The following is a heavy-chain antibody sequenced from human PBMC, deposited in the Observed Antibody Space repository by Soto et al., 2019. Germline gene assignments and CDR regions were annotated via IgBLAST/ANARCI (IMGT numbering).Heavy chain of an antibody. CDR1: GGAFTNYS. CDR3: ASWSAWNPLYYHGMDV. V-gene: IGHV1-69*08. D-gene: IGHD1-1*01. CDR2: IIPLHNTS. J-gene: IGHJ6*02. Sequence: GASVKVSCKVSGGAFTNYSLNWVRHSPGQGLEWLGGIIPLHNTSNYSEKFVGRVSVTADISSSTVYMHLSGLTSGDTATYYCASWSAWNPLYYHGMDVWGQGTTVTVSS.